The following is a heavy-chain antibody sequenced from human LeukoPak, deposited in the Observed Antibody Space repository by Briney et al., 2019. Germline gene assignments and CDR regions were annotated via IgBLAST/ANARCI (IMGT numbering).Heavy chain of an antibody. Sequence: ASVNVSCKASGYTFTSYAMHWVRQAPGQRLEWMGWINAGNGNTKYSQKFQGRVTITRDTSASTAYMELSSLRSEDTAVYYCANDWDSSSSRRVFDYWGQGTLVTVSS. J-gene: IGHJ4*02. CDR1: GYTFTSYA. CDR3: ANDWDSSSSRRVFDY. CDR2: INAGNGNT. V-gene: IGHV1-3*01. D-gene: IGHD6-13*01.